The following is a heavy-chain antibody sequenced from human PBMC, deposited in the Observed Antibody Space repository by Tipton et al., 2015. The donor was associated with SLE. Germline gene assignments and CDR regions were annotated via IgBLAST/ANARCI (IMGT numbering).Heavy chain of an antibody. CDR2: IDDSGNA. J-gene: IGHJ4*02. V-gene: IGHV4-31*03. CDR1: GRSIASGGYY. D-gene: IGHD1-26*01. Sequence: TLSLTCTVSGRSIASGGYYWTWIRQHPGKGLEWIGYIDDSGNAHYSPSLKSRVTMSVDTSKNQFSLKLTSVTAADTAVYYCARRWGGMYYQGLFDYWGQGTLVTVSS. CDR3: ARRWGGMYYQGLFDY.